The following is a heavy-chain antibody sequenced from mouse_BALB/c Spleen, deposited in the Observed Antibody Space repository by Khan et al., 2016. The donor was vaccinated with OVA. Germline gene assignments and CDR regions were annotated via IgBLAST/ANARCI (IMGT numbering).Heavy chain of an antibody. Sequence: QIQLVQSGPELKKPGETVKISCKASGYTFTNYGMNWVKQAPGKGLKWMGWINTYTGEPTYADDFKGRFAFSLETSASTAYLQINNLKNEDTATXFCASGGYWAFDVWGAGTTVTVSS. CDR1: GYTFTNYG. CDR2: INTYTGEP. D-gene: IGHD1-1*02. J-gene: IGHJ1*01. V-gene: IGHV9-3-1*01. CDR3: ASGGYWAFDV.